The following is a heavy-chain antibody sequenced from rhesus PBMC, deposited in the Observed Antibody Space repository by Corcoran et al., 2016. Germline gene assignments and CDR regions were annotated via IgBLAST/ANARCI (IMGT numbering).Heavy chain of an antibody. Sequence: QLQLQESGPGLVKPSETLSLTCAVSGGSISSNYWSWIRQPPGKGLEWIGYITYSGSTSYNPSLKSRVTISRDTSKNQFSLKLSSVTAADTAVYYCAREGTVADDYWGQGVLVTVSS. D-gene: IGHD4-29*01. V-gene: IGHV4-122*02. CDR3: AREGTVADDY. CDR1: GGSISSNY. J-gene: IGHJ4*01. CDR2: ITYSGST.